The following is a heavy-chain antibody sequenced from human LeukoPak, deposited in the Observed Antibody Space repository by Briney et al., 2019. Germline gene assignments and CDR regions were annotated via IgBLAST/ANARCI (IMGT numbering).Heavy chain of an antibody. J-gene: IGHJ4*02. CDR2: TGSTGVST. CDR3: AKDPGVVPAHYFDY. Sequence: GGSLRLSCAASGFTFSSYAMNWVRQAPGKGLEWVSGTGSTGVSTFYADSVKGRFTVSRDNSKNTLSLQMNSLRAEYTAVYYCAKDPGVVPAHYFDYWGQGTLVTVSS. V-gene: IGHV3-23*01. CDR1: GFTFSSYA. D-gene: IGHD2-2*01.